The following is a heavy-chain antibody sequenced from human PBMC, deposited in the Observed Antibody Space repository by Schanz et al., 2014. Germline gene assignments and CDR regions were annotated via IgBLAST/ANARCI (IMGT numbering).Heavy chain of an antibody. CDR3: VRDILHRVYDSGSP. J-gene: IGHJ5*02. V-gene: IGHV3-48*04. Sequence: EVQLLESGGGWVQPGGSLRLSCAASGFTFSDYSMNWVRQAPGKGPEWVSYIRSSSTPIYYADSVKGRFTISRDNAKNSLFLHMNSLRAEDTAVYYCVRDILHRVYDSGSPWGQGTLVTVSS. D-gene: IGHD3-10*01. CDR2: IRSSSTPI. CDR1: GFTFSDYS.